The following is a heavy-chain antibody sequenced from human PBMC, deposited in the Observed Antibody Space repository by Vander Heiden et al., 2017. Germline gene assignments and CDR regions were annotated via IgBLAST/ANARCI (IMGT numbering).Heavy chain of an antibody. V-gene: IGHV1-18*04. CDR2: IGPNNGNT. D-gene: IGHD1-20*01. Sequence: QVQLVQSGPEVKKPGASGKVSCTASGFTFTTYGINWVRQAPGQGLEWMGWIGPNNGNTNYAQKVQGRVTMTTDTSTSTAYMELRSLRSDDTAVYYCAREVSLGGLAFDIWGQGTMVAVSS. J-gene: IGHJ3*02. CDR1: GFTFTTYG. CDR3: AREVSLGGLAFDI.